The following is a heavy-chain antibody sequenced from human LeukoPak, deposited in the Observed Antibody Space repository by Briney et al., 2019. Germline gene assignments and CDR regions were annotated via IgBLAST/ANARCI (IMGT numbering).Heavy chain of an antibody. CDR1: GFTFSSYG. J-gene: IGHJ4*02. CDR3: ARVQGGGYRTADS. D-gene: IGHD6-19*01. CDR2: IRYDGSDK. Sequence: GGSLRLSCSASGFTFSSYGMHWVRQAPGKGLVWVAFIRYDGSDKYYAESVKGRFTISRDNSKNTLYLQMNSLRDEDTAMYYCARVQGGGYRTADSWGQGTLVTVSS. V-gene: IGHV3-30*02.